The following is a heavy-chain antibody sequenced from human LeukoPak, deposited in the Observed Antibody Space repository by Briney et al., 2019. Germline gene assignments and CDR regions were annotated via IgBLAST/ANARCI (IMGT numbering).Heavy chain of an antibody. Sequence: GGSLRLSCAASGFTFSSYEMNWVRQAPGKGLEWVGLIKSKPDGGTTDYAAPVKGRFTISRDDSKNTLYLQMNSLKTEDTAVYYCSRQQLVFDSWGQGTLVTVSS. V-gene: IGHV3-15*01. CDR3: SRQQLVFDS. CDR1: GFTFSSYE. J-gene: IGHJ4*02. D-gene: IGHD6-13*01. CDR2: IKSKPDGGTT.